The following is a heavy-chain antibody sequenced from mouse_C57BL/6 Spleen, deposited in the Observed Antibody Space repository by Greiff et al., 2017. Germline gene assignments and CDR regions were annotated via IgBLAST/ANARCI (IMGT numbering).Heavy chain of an antibody. J-gene: IGHJ4*01. Sequence: EVQLQQSGPELVKPGASVKISCKASGYTFTDYYMNWVKQSHGKSLEWIGAINPNNGGTSYNQKFKGKATLTVDKSSRTAYMELRSLTSEDSAVYYCGRWDSITTLVANYSMDYWGQGTSVTVSS. V-gene: IGHV1-26*01. D-gene: IGHD1-1*01. CDR3: GRWDSITTLVANYSMDY. CDR2: INPNNGGT. CDR1: GYTFTDYY.